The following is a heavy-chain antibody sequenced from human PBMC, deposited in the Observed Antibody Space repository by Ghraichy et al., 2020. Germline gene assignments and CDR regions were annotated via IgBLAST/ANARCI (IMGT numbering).Heavy chain of an antibody. D-gene: IGHD2-15*01. Sequence: SQTLSLTCTVSGDSISTYYWSWIRQPPGKGLEWIGYIYYSGSTNYKPSLKSRATTSVDTSKTQFSLKLTSVTAADTAVYYCAREGVVAATNAGMDVWGQGTTVTVSS. CDR2: IYYSGST. V-gene: IGHV4-59*01. CDR3: AREGVVAATNAGMDV. J-gene: IGHJ6*02. CDR1: GDSISTYY.